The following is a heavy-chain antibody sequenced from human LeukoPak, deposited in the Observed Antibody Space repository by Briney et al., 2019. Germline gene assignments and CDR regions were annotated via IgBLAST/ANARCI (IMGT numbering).Heavy chain of an antibody. J-gene: IGHJ5*02. Sequence: GASVKVSCKAFGYTFASFGISWVRQAPGQGLEWMGWVSAYTGTTKYAQKLQGRVTMTTDTSTSTGYMELRSLRSDDTAVYYCARVDYDRNNCFDPWGQGTLVTVSS. CDR1: GYTFASFG. CDR3: ARVDYDRNNCFDP. V-gene: IGHV1-18*01. D-gene: IGHD4-17*01. CDR2: VSAYTGTT.